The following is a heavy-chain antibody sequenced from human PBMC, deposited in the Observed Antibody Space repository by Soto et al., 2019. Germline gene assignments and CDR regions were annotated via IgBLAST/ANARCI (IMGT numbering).Heavy chain of an antibody. CDR1: GYGFTTYG. V-gene: IGHV1-18*01. J-gene: IGHJ4*02. D-gene: IGHD1-1*01. CDR3: ARGRYGDY. Sequence: QVHLVQSGAEVKKPGASEKVSCKGSGYGFTTYGITWVRQAPGQGLEWMAWIIAHNGNTNYAQKLQGRVTVTRDTSTSTDDMELRSLRSDDTAVYYWARGRYGDYWAQGALVPFSS. CDR2: IIAHNGNT.